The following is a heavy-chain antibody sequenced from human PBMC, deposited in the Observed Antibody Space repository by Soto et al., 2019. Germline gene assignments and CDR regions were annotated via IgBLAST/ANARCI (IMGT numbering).Heavy chain of an antibody. CDR1: GFTFGTTD. J-gene: IGHJ5*02. Sequence: QLLQSGGGLVQPGGSLTLSCAASGFTFGTTDMSWVRQAPGEGLEWVSTLDGSGGITYYADSVKGRFTISRDNSRNAVYLQMNSLRGDYTALYYCVKNSGWFNTWGQGALVTVSS. CDR3: VKNSGWFNT. D-gene: IGHD3-10*01. V-gene: IGHV3-23*01. CDR2: LDGSGGIT.